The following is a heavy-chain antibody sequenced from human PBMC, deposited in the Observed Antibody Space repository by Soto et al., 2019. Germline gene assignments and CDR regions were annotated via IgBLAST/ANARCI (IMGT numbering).Heavy chain of an antibody. CDR3: ARGIITMIVVVVDYYGMDV. D-gene: IGHD3-22*01. J-gene: IGHJ6*02. CDR1: GGTFSSYA. Sequence: SVKVSCKASGGTFSSYAISWVRQAPGQGLEWMEGIIPIFGTANYALKFQGRVTITADESTSTAYMELSSLRSEDTAVYYCARGIITMIVVVVDYYGMDVWGQGTTVTVSS. CDR2: IIPIFGTA. V-gene: IGHV1-69*13.